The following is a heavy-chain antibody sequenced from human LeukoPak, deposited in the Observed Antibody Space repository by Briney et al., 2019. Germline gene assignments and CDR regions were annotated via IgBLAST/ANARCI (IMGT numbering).Heavy chain of an antibody. D-gene: IGHD3-16*02. J-gene: IGHJ6*03. CDR2: IYVTGT. CDR3: ARHIGGGIEDMDV. CDR1: GGSICTYY. V-gene: IGHV4-59*08. Sequence: SETLSLTCTVSGGSICTYYWSWVRQSPGTGLGWIGYIYVTGTRYNPYLQSRVTISVDRSRNQFFLKMTSVTAADTAVYYCARHIGGGIEDMDVWGRGTKVTVSS.